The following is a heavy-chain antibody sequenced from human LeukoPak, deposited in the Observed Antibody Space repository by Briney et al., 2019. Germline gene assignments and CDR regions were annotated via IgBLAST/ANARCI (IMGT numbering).Heavy chain of an antibody. Sequence: PGGSLRLSCAASGFTFRTYWMHWVRQAPGKGLVWVSRINGDGSSTTYADSVKGRFTISRDNAKNTLYLQMNSLRAEDTAVYYCARAQGYQLFDPWGQGTLVTVSS. CDR2: INGDGSST. J-gene: IGHJ5*02. V-gene: IGHV3-74*01. CDR3: ARAQGYQLFDP. CDR1: GFTFRTYW. D-gene: IGHD2-2*01.